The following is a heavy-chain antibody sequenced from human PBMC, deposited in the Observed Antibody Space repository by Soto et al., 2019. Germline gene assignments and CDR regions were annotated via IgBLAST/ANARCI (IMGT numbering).Heavy chain of an antibody. V-gene: IGHV4-34*01. J-gene: IGHJ4*02. CDR1: GGSFSGYY. CDR2: INHSGST. CDR3: ARVGRITMVRGVIRPYYYFDY. D-gene: IGHD3-10*01. Sequence: QVQLQQWGAGLLKPSETLSLTCAVYGGSFSGYYWSWIRQPPGKGLEWIGEINHSGSTNYNPSLKSRVNISVDTSKNQFSLKLGSVTAADTAVYYCARVGRITMVRGVIRPYYYFDYWGQGTLVTVSS.